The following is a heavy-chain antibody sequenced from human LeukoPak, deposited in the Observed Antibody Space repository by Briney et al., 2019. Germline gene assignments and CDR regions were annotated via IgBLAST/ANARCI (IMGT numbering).Heavy chain of an antibody. CDR2: ISSSSSTI. CDR1: GFTFSDYY. V-gene: IGHV3-11*04. J-gene: IGHJ4*02. Sequence: GGSLRLSCAASGFTFSDYYMSWIRQAPGKGLEWVSYISSSSSTIYYADSVKGRFTISRDNAKNSLYLQMNSLRDEDTAVYYCARDRREYYYDSSGYSYFFDYWGQGTLVTVSS. CDR3: ARDRREYYYDSSGYSYFFDY. D-gene: IGHD3-22*01.